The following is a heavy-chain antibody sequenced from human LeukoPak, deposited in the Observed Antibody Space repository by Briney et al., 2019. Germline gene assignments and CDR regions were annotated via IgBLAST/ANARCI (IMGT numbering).Heavy chain of an antibody. CDR2: IRSKAYGGTT. J-gene: IGHJ4*02. D-gene: IGHD5/OR15-5a*01. V-gene: IGHV3-49*03. CDR1: GFTFGDYA. CDR3: TRVRAVSWYFDY. Sequence: PGGSLRLSCTASGFTFGDYAMSWFRQAPGKGLEWVGFIRSKAYGGTTEYAGSVKGRVTISRDDSKSIAYLQMNSLKTEDTAVYYCTRVRAVSWYFDYWGQGTLVTVSS.